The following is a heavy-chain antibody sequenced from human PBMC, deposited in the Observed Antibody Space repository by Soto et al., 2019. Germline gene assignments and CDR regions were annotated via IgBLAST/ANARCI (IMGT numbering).Heavy chain of an antibody. Sequence: ASVKVSCKASGYTFTTYGISWVRQAPGQGLEWMGWISTYTGNTNYAQKLQGRVTMTTDTSTSTAYMELRSLTSDDTAVYYCAREYISGWYNWFDPWGQGTLVTVSS. D-gene: IGHD6-13*01. CDR2: ISTYTGNT. V-gene: IGHV1-18*04. CDR1: GYTFTTYG. J-gene: IGHJ5*02. CDR3: AREYISGWYNWFDP.